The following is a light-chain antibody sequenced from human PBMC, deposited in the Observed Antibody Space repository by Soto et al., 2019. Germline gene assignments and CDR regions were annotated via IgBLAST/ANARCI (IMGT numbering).Light chain of an antibody. CDR1: QTISNW. Sequence: IQMTQSPSTLSGSVGDRVTITCRASQTISNWLAWYQQHPGQAPKLLIYEASTLESGVPSRFSGSGSGTEFTLTISSLQPGDFATYYCQQFNTYSPETFGQGTKVDIK. CDR2: EAS. J-gene: IGKJ1*01. CDR3: QQFNTYSPET. V-gene: IGKV1-5*01.